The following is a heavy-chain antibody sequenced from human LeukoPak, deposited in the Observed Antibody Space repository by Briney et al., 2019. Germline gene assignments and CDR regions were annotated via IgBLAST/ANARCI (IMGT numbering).Heavy chain of an antibody. V-gene: IGHV4-34*01. CDR2: INHSGST. D-gene: IGHD6-19*01. Sequence: DPSETLSLTCAVYGGSFSGYYWSWIRQPPGKGLEWVGEINHSGSTNYNPSLKSRVTISVDTSKNQFSLKLSSVTAADMAVYYCARPNSSGWYQQGMDVWGQGTTVTVSS. CDR3: ARPNSSGWYQQGMDV. CDR1: GGSFSGYY. J-gene: IGHJ6*02.